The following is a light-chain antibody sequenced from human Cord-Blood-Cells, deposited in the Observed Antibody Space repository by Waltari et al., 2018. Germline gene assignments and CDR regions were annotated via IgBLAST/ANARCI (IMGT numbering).Light chain of an antibody. CDR3: SSYTSSSTVV. V-gene: IGLV2-14*01. CDR1: SSDVGGYNY. J-gene: IGLJ2*01. CDR2: DVS. Sequence: QSALTPPASVSGSPGQSITISCTGPSSDVGGYNYVFWYQQHPGKAPKLMIYDVSNRPSGVSNRFSGSKSGNTASLTISGLQAEDEADYYCSSYTSSSTVVFGGGTKLTVL.